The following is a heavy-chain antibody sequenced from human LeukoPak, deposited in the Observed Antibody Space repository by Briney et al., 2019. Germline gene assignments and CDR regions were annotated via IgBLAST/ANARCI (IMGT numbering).Heavy chain of an antibody. D-gene: IGHD4-11*01. CDR2: ISHSGAT. CDR3: VRGDDYIFDY. J-gene: IGHJ4*02. V-gene: IGHV4-4*02. CDR1: GDPITSANW. Sequence: PSETLSLTCAVSGDPITSANWWSWVRQSPGKGLEWIGEISHSGATNHNPSLKSRVTMSLDKSKNQLSLRVNSVIAADAAVYYCVRGDDYIFDYWGQGTLVTVSS.